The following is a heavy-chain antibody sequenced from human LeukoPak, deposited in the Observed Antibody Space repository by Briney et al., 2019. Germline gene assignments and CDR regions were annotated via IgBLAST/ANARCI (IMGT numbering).Heavy chain of an antibody. CDR3: ARVVSAAGTIDY. D-gene: IGHD6-13*01. CDR2: IYYSGST. Sequence: SSETLSLTCTVSGGSISSGGYYWSWIRQHPGKGLEWIGYIYYSGSTYYNPSLKSRVTISVDTSKNQFSLKLSSVTAADTAVYYCARVVSAAGTIDYWGQGTLVTVSS. CDR1: GGSISSGGYY. J-gene: IGHJ4*02. V-gene: IGHV4-31*03.